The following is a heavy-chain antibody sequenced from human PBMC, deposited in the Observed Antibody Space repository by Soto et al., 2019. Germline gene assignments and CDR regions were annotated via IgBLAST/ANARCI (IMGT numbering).Heavy chain of an antibody. J-gene: IGHJ4*02. CDR1: GFTFSDYY. CDR3: ARDASPLSSGWYSKFHDY. V-gene: IGHV3-11*01. D-gene: IGHD6-19*01. Sequence: PGGSLRLSCAASGFTFSDYYMSWIRQAPGKGLEWVSYVSSSGSTIYYADSVKGRFTISRDNAKNSLYLQMNSLRAEDTALYYCARDASPLSSGWYSKFHDYWGQGTLVTVSS. CDR2: VSSSGSTI.